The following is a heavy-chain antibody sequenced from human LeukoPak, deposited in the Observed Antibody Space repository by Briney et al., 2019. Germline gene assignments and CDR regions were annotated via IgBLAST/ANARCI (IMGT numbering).Heavy chain of an antibody. J-gene: IGHJ1*01. CDR1: GGTFSSYA. Sequence: GASVKVSCKASGGTFSSYAISWVRQAPGQGLEWMGGIIPIFGTANYAQKFQGRVTITADESTSTAYMELSSLRSEDTAVYYCATSWEAAAGKYLCQHWGQGTLVTVSS. CDR2: IIPIFGTA. CDR3: ATSWEAAAGKYLCQH. D-gene: IGHD6-13*01. V-gene: IGHV1-69*13.